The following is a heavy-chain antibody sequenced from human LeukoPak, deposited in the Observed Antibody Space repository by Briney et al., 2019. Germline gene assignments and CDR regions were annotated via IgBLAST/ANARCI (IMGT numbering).Heavy chain of an antibody. Sequence: SETLSLICTVSGGSISSYYWSWIRQPAGKGLEWIGRIFTSGNTDYNPSLKSRVFISIETSKNRFSLTLNSVTAADTAVYYCATLRGDYYDSRAYDLWGQGTMVTVSS. CDR3: ATLRGDYYDSRAYDL. D-gene: IGHD3-22*01. CDR1: GGSISSYY. V-gene: IGHV4-4*07. CDR2: IFTSGNT. J-gene: IGHJ3*01.